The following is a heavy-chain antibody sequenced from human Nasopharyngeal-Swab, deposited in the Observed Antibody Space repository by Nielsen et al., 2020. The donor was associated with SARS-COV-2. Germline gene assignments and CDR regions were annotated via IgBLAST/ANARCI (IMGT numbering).Heavy chain of an antibody. Sequence: IRECPGKAPEWLALVHWDDEKRYSPSLKSRLTITKDTSKNQVVLTMTNVDPVDTATYYCARGYQLIRGFDYWGQGTLVTVSS. D-gene: IGHD2-2*01. V-gene: IGHV2-5*02. CDR2: VHWDDEK. CDR3: ARGYQLIRGFDY. J-gene: IGHJ4*02.